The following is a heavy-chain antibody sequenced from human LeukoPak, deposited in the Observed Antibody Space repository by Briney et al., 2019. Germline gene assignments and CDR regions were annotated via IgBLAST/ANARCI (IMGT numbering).Heavy chain of an antibody. D-gene: IGHD5-18*01. CDR2: INPNSGGT. J-gene: IGHJ6*03. CDR3: ARDNGGTAMAYYYYYYMDV. Sequence: GAPVKVSCKASGYTFTGYYMHWVRQAPGQGLEWMGWINPNSGGTNYAQKFQGRVTMTRDTSISTAYMELSRLRSEDTAVYYCARDNGGTAMAYYYYYYMDVWGKGTTVTISS. CDR1: GYTFTGYY. V-gene: IGHV1-2*02.